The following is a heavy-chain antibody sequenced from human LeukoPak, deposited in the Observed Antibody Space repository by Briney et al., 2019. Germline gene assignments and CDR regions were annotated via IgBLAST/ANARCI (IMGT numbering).Heavy chain of an antibody. J-gene: IGHJ5*02. CDR1: GGSISSGGYY. V-gene: IGHV4-30-2*01. CDR3: ARGKSEIVPAAHNWFDP. Sequence: SQTLSLTCTVSGGSISSGGYYWSWIRQPPGKGLEWIGYIYHSGSTYYNPSLKSRVTISVDRSKNQFSLKLSSVTAADTAVYYCARGKSEIVPAAHNWFDPWGQGTLVTVSS. CDR2: IYHSGST. D-gene: IGHD2-2*01.